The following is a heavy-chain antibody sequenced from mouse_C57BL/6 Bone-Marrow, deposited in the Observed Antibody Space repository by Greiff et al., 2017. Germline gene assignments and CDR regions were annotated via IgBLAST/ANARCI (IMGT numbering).Heavy chain of an antibody. V-gene: IGHV14-4*01. CDR3: TTGHYYGSSYVGGYFDV. D-gene: IGHD1-1*01. CDR1: GFNIKDDY. Sequence: EVKLMESGAELVRPGASVKLSCTASGFNIKDDYMHWVKQRPEQGLEWIGWIDPENGDTEYASKFQGKATITADTSSNTAYLQLSSLTSEDTAVYYCTTGHYYGSSYVGGYFDVWGTGSTVTVSP. CDR2: IDPENGDT. J-gene: IGHJ1*03.